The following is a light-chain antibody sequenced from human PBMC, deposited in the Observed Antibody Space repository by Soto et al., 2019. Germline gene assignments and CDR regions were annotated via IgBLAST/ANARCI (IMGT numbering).Light chain of an antibody. CDR3: AAWDDSLNGV. CDR2: DNN. V-gene: IGLV1-44*01. CDR1: SSNVGSHT. Sequence: QSVLTQPPSASGTPGQRVTISCSGSSSNVGSHTVNWYQQLPGTAPKLLIYDNNLRPSGVPDRFSGSKSATSASLAISGLQSDDEDDYSCAAWDDSLNGVFGGGTTVTVL. J-gene: IGLJ2*01.